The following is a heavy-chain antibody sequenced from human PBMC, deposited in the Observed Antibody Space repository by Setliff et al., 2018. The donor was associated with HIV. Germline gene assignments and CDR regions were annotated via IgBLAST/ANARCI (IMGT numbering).Heavy chain of an antibody. D-gene: IGHD6-19*01. CDR1: GYTFTNYP. Sequence: ASVKVSCKASGYTFTNYPMHWVRQAPGQGLEWMGVINTSGGSAGYAEKFRGRVTMTRDTSTSTVYMDLRNLRSEGTAVYYCARNQGDSSGWYAGDYWGHGTLVTVSS. CDR2: INTSGGSA. CDR3: ARNQGDSSGWYAGDY. J-gene: IGHJ4*01. V-gene: IGHV1-46*01.